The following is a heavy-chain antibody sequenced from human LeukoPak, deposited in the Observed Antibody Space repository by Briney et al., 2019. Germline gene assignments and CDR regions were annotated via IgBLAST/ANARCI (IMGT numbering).Heavy chain of an antibody. J-gene: IGHJ4*02. CDR3: ARDMDIVATSSGWGVGAY. CDR1: GYTFTCYG. Sequence: EASVKVSCKASGYTFTCYGISWVRQAPGQGLEWMGWISAYNGNTNYAQKLQGRVTMTTDTSTSTAYMELRSLRSDDTAVYYCARDMDIVATSSGWGVGAYWGQGTLVTVSS. D-gene: IGHD5-12*01. CDR2: ISAYNGNT. V-gene: IGHV1-18*01.